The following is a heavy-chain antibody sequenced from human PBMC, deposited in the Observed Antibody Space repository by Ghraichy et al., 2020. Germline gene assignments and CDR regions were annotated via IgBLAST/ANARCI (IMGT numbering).Heavy chain of an antibody. CDR2: MKQDVGEE. CDR1: GFTFRPYM. V-gene: IGHV3-7*01. CDR3: ARDNDFRIDY. J-gene: IGHJ4*02. D-gene: IGHD4-11*01. Sequence: LTCAASGFTFRPYMMTWVRQAPGKGLEWVASMKQDVGEEYYVDSVKGRFTISRDNAKNSLFLQMNTLRAEDSALYFCARDNDFRIDYWGQGTLVTVSS.